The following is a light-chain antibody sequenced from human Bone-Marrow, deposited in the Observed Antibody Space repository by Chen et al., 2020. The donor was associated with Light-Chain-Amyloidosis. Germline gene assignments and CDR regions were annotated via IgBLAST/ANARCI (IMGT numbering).Light chain of an antibody. V-gene: IGLV3-21*02. Sequence: SYVLTQPSSLSVAPGPTATIPCGGNNIGSRSVHWYQQTPGQAPLLVVYDDSDRPSGIPERLSGSNSGNTATLTISRVEAGDEADYYCQVWDRSSDRPVFGGGTKLTVL. CDR1: NIGSRS. CDR3: QVWDRSSDRPV. J-gene: IGLJ3*02. CDR2: DDS.